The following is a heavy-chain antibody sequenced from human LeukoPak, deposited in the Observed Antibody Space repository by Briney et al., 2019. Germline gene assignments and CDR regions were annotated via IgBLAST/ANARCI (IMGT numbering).Heavy chain of an antibody. CDR1: GYSISSGYY. CDR2: IYHSGST. Sequence: SETLSLTCAVSGYSISSGYYWGWIRQPPGKGLEWIGSIYHSGSTYYNPSLKSRVTISVDTSKNQFSLKLSSVTAADTAVYYCARQHPRDEYYYDSSGNNWFDPWGQGTLVTVSS. D-gene: IGHD3-22*01. CDR3: ARQHPRDEYYYDSSGNNWFDP. V-gene: IGHV4-38-2*01. J-gene: IGHJ5*02.